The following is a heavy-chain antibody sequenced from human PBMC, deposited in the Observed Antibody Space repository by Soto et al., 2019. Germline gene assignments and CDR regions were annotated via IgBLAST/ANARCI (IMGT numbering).Heavy chain of an antibody. CDR3: ARDSPMDYYDSSGHFDY. Sequence: GGALRLSCVASGFTFSKYAMHWVRQAPGKGLEWVAIVSYDGDNEYYADSVRGRFFISRDNSRNTLYLQTSSLRHEDTAVYYCARDSPMDYYDSSGHFDYWGQGT. CDR2: VSYDGDNE. J-gene: IGHJ4*02. V-gene: IGHV3-30*03. D-gene: IGHD3-22*01. CDR1: GFTFSKYA.